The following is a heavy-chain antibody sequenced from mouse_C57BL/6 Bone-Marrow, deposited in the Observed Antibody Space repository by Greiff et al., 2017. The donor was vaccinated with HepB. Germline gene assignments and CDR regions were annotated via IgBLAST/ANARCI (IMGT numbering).Heavy chain of an antibody. CDR1: GFSLTSYG. CDR3: ARGGRAFAY. V-gene: IGHV2-6*01. CDR2: IWGGGST. Sequence: QVQLKESGPGLVAPSQSLSITCTVSGFSLTSYGVDWVRQSPGKGLEWLGVIWGGGSTNYNSALKSRLSISKDNSKSQVFLKMNSLQTDDTAMYYCARGGRAFAYWGQGTLVTVSA. J-gene: IGHJ3*01.